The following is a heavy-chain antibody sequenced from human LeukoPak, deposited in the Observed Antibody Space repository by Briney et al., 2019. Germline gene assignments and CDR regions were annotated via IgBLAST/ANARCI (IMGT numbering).Heavy chain of an antibody. D-gene: IGHD3-22*01. V-gene: IGHV5-51*01. Sequence: GESLKISCKGSGYTFTSYWIAWVRPMPGKGLEWMGIIFPGNSETRFSPSFQGQVTISADKSISTAYLQWSSLKASDTAMYYCARRRSPYDSGDFYDAFNIWGQGTMVTVSS. CDR2: IFPGNSET. CDR3: ARRRSPYDSGDFYDAFNI. J-gene: IGHJ3*02. CDR1: GYTFTSYW.